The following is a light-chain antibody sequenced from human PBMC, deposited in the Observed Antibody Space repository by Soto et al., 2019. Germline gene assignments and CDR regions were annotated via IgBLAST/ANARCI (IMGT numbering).Light chain of an antibody. V-gene: IGLV2-23*01. Sequence: QSVLTQPASVSGSPGQSITISCTGTSSDVGSYNLVSWYQQHPGKAPKLMMYEDSKRPSGVSNRFSGSKSGNTASLTISGLQTEDEADYYCCAYADSSTYVFGTGTKVTV. J-gene: IGLJ1*01. CDR2: EDS. CDR3: CAYADSSTYV. CDR1: SSDVGSYNL.